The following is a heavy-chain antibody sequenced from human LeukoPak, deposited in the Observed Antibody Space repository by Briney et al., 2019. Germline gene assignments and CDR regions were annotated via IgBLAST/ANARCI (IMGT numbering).Heavy chain of an antibody. D-gene: IGHD3-3*01. CDR1: GGSISTFY. Sequence: PPETLSLTCTVSGGSISTFYWSWIRQRPGKGLEWIGYIYYSGTTNYNPSLKSRVTISVDMSKSQFSLNLSSVTAADTALYYCARHGPLYDIWSAQFYFDYWGQGTLVAVSS. V-gene: IGHV4-59*08. CDR2: IYYSGTT. J-gene: IGHJ4*02. CDR3: ARHGPLYDIWSAQFYFDY.